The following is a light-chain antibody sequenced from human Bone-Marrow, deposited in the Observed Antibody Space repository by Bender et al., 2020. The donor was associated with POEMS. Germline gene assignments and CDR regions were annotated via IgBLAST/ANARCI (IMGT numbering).Light chain of an antibody. CDR1: SSDVGGHDV. CDR3: CSYAGGSSYI. CDR2: EVN. Sequence: QSALTQPASVSGSPGQSITISCTGTSSDVGGHDVVSWYQQYPGKAPKLIIYEVNRRPSGVSNRFSASKSGNTASLTISGLQAEDEGNYHCCSYAGGSSYIFGTGTQVSVL. V-gene: IGLV2-23*02. J-gene: IGLJ1*01.